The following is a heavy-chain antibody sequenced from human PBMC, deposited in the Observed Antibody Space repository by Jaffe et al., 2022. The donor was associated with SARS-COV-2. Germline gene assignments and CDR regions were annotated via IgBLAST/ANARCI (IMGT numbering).Heavy chain of an antibody. Sequence: EVQLVESGGDLVQPGGSLRLSCAASGFTFRNYWMTWVRQAPGRGLEWVANINEDGSEKYYVDSVKGRFTISRDNAQNSLYLQMHSLRADDTAVYYCGSSDDSSGSAIDYWGQGTLVTVSS. CDR2: INEDGSEK. CDR1: GFTFRNYW. D-gene: IGHD3-22*01. CDR3: GSSDDSSGSAIDY. J-gene: IGHJ4*02. V-gene: IGHV3-7*01.